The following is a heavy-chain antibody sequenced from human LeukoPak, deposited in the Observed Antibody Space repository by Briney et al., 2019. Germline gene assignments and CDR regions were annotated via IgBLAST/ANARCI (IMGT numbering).Heavy chain of an antibody. CDR1: GFTLSTYA. Sequence: PGGSLRLSGAAPGFTLSTYAMSWVPKGPGKGLEWGSAIDGGGEKTDNADAVKGRFTISRDSAKNTVFLQMNSLRAEDTAVYYCARSATSGWYAEYFQHWGQGTLVTVSS. CDR2: IDGGGEKT. V-gene: IGHV3-23*01. J-gene: IGHJ1*01. D-gene: IGHD6-19*01. CDR3: ARSATSGWYAEYFQH.